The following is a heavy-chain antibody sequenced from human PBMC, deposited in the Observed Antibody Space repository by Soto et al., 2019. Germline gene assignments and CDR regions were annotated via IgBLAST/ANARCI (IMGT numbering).Heavy chain of an antibody. D-gene: IGHD2-15*01. V-gene: IGHV4-59*01. CDR1: GGSISSYY. J-gene: IGHJ6*03. CDR2: IYYSGST. CDR3: AREVVVVVAATPGYYYYYMDV. Sequence: QVQLQESGPGLVKPSETLSLTCTVSGGSISSYYWSWIRQPPGKGLEWIGYIYYSGSTNYNPSLKSRVTISVDTSKNQFSLKLSSVTAADTAVYYCAREVVVVVAATPGYYYYYMDVWGKGNTVNVSS.